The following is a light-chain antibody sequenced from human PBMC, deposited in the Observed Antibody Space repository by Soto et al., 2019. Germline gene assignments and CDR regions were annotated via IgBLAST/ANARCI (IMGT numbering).Light chain of an antibody. J-gene: IGLJ1*01. CDR1: SSDVGGYNY. Sequence: QSALTQPRSVSGSPGQSVAISCTGTSSDVGGYNYVSWYQHHPGKAPKLMIYDVNKRPSGVSDRFSGSKSGNTASLTISGLQAEDEADYYCCAYAGTYTHYVFGTGTKLTVL. CDR2: DVN. CDR3: CAYAGTYTHYV. V-gene: IGLV2-11*01.